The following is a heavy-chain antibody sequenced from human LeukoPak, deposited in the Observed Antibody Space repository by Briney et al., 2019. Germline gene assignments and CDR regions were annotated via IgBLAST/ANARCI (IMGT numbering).Heavy chain of an antibody. J-gene: IGHJ6*03. CDR2: ISSNGGST. Sequence: GSLRLSCAASGFTFSSYAMHWVRQAPGKGLEYVSAISSNGGSTYYANSVKGRFTISRDNSKNTLYLQMNSLRAEDTAVYYCAREHSGYDFPGRDYYYMDVWGKGTTVTVSS. D-gene: IGHD5-12*01. CDR3: AREHSGYDFPGRDYYYMDV. V-gene: IGHV3-64*01. CDR1: GFTFSSYA.